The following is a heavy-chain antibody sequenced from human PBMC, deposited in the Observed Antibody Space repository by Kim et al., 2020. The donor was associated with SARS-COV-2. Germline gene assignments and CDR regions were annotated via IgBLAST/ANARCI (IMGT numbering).Heavy chain of an antibody. CDR2: INSDGSST. D-gene: IGHD3-10*01. CDR3: ARVAEVGLWFGEPPGY. CDR1: GFTFSSYW. Sequence: GGSLRLSCAASGFTFSSYWMHWVRQAPGKGLVWVSRINSDGSSTSYADSVKGRFTISRDNAKNTLYLQMNSLRAEDTAVYYCARVAEVGLWFGEPPGYWGQGTLVTVSS. J-gene: IGHJ4*02. V-gene: IGHV3-74*01.